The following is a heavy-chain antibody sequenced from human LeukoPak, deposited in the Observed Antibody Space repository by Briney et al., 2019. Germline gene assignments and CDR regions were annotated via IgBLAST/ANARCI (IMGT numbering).Heavy chain of an antibody. Sequence: PGGSLRLSCAASGFTFSDYDMHWVRQPTGKGLEWISAIGNSGDTYSSDSVKGRFTISRENSNNSFYLQMNSLRAGDTAVYYCARGGRIAATGPFDYWGQGIPVIVSS. CDR1: GFTFSDYD. CDR3: ARGGRIAATGPFDY. D-gene: IGHD6-6*01. CDR2: IGNSGDT. V-gene: IGHV3-13*01. J-gene: IGHJ4*02.